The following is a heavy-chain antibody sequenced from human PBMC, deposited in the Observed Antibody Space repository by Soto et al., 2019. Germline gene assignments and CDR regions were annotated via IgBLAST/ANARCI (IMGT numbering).Heavy chain of an antibody. CDR3: AKNQGVELVPLATVDWFDP. Sequence: GGSLRLSCAASGLIFENFGMSWVRQAPGKGLEWISSISGSGFKKYYADSVKGRFTISRDNSKSTVYLELNNLSAEDTAVYHCAKNQGVELVPLATVDWFDPWGQGSVVTVSS. CDR1: GLIFENFG. D-gene: IGHD1-26*01. V-gene: IGHV3-23*01. CDR2: ISGSGFKK. J-gene: IGHJ5*02.